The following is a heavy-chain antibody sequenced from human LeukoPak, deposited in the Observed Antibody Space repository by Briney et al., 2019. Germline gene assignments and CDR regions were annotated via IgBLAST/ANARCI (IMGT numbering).Heavy chain of an antibody. CDR2: IRYEGSEK. J-gene: IGHJ5*02. D-gene: IGHD3-10*01. V-gene: IGHV3-30*02. Sequence: GGSLRLSCAASGFTFSSYGMHWVRQAPGKGLEWVAFIRYEGSEKYYADSVKGRFIISRDNSKNTLYLEMNILRTEDTAVYHCAKDLMRDRWFGESWGQGTLVTASS. CDR1: GFTFSSYG. CDR3: AKDLMRDRWFGES.